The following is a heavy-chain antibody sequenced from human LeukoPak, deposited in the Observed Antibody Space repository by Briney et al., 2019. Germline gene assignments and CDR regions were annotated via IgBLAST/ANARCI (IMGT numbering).Heavy chain of an antibody. Sequence: PGGSLRLSCAASGFTFSSYEMNWVRQAPGKELEWVSHISSGGSTIYYADSVKGRFTISRDNAKKSLYLQMNSLRAEDTAVYYCARGEGYQLLDAFDIWGQGTMVTVSS. V-gene: IGHV3-48*03. CDR2: ISSGGSTI. J-gene: IGHJ3*02. CDR3: ARGEGYQLLDAFDI. D-gene: IGHD2-2*01. CDR1: GFTFSSYE.